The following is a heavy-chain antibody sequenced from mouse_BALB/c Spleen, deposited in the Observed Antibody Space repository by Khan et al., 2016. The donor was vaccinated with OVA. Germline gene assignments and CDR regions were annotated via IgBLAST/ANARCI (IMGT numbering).Heavy chain of an antibody. V-gene: IGHV1-20*02. Sequence: IQLVQSGPEMKKPGASVKISCKASGYSFTGYFMNWVMQSHGKSLEWIGRINPHIGETFYNQKFKGKATLTVDESSSTAHMELRSLSSEDSAVYYCARKNGSDFDYWGQGTTLTVSS. CDR1: GYSFTGYF. CDR2: INPHIGET. D-gene: IGHD1-1*01. J-gene: IGHJ2*01. CDR3: ARKNGSDFDY.